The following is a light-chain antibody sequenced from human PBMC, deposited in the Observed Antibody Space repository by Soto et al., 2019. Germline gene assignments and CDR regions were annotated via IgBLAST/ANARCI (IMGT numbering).Light chain of an antibody. Sequence: EIELTQSPRTLSLSPGERATLSCRASQSVSSSYLAWYQQKPGQAPRLLIYGASSRATGIPDRFSGSGSGTDFTLTINRLEPEDFVVYCCQQYGSSPTFGQGTKVDIK. V-gene: IGKV3-20*01. J-gene: IGKJ1*01. CDR3: QQYGSSPT. CDR2: GAS. CDR1: QSVSSSY.